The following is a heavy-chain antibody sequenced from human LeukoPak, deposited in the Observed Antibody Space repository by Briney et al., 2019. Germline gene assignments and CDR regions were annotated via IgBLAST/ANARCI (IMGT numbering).Heavy chain of an antibody. CDR1: GGSISSSGYF. V-gene: IGHV4-39*02. D-gene: IGHD3-10*01. CDR2: IYYSGST. Sequence: SETLSLTCTVSGGSISSSGYFWGWIRQPPGKGLEWIGSIYYSGSTYYNSSLKRRVTISVDTSKNLFSLNLSSVTAADTAVYYCASVLSAMVRGVIIPFDYWGQGTLVTVSS. J-gene: IGHJ4*02. CDR3: ASVLSAMVRGVIIPFDY.